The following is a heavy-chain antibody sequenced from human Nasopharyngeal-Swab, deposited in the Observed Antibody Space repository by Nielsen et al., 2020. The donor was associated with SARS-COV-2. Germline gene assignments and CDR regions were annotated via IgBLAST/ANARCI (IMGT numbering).Heavy chain of an antibody. J-gene: IGHJ4*02. CDR1: GGSVSSASYY. D-gene: IGHD5-12*01. Sequence: SETLSLTCTVSGGSVSSASYYWSWIRQPPGKGLEWIGYIYYSGTTNYNPSLKSRVTISVDTSKNQFSLKLSSVTAADTAVYYCAREPPVDIVATTHFDYWGQGTLVTVSS. CDR2: IYYSGTT. CDR3: AREPPVDIVATTHFDY. V-gene: IGHV4-61*01.